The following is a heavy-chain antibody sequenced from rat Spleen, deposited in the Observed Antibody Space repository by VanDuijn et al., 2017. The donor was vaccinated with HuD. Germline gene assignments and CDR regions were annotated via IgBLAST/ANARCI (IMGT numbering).Heavy chain of an antibody. CDR1: GFTFNSFW. J-gene: IGHJ1*01. Sequence: EVQLVESDGGLVQPGRSLKLSCAASGFTFNSFWMSWIRQAPTKGLEWVASISPSGGSTYYRDSVKGRFTISRDNAKSTLYLQMDSLRSEDTATYYCARHGGDYGSYFDYWGPGTMVTVSP. D-gene: IGHD1-3*01. CDR2: ISPSGGST. CDR3: ARHGGDYGSYFDY. V-gene: IGHV5-19*01.